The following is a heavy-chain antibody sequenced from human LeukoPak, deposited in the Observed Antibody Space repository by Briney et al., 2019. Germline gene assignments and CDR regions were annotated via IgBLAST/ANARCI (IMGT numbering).Heavy chain of an antibody. CDR3: ARDGGYSSSWYSAYYYYYYGMDV. J-gene: IGHJ6*02. V-gene: IGHV1-69*13. CDR1: GGTFSSYA. Sequence: SVKVSCKASGGTFSSYAISWVRQAPGQGLEWMGGIIPIFGTANYAQKFQGRVTITADESTSTAYMELSSLRSEDTAVYYCARDGGYSSSWYSAYYYYYYGMDVWGQGTTVTVSS. CDR2: IIPIFGTA. D-gene: IGHD6-13*01.